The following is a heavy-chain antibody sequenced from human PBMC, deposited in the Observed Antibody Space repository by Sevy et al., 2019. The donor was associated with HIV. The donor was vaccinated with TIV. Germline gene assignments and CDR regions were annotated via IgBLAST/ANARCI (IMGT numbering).Heavy chain of an antibody. CDR3: AKEGEGYYYDSSGSFGL. CDR1: GFTFSSYA. V-gene: IGHV3-23*01. J-gene: IGHJ4*02. CDR2: IGGSGSLT. Sequence: GGSLRLSCAASGFTFSSYAMSWVRQAPGKGLEWVSAIGGSGSLTYYADSVKGRFTISRDNSKNTLYLQMNGLRPEETVVYYCAKEGEGYYYDSSGSFGLWGQGTLVTVSS. D-gene: IGHD3-22*01.